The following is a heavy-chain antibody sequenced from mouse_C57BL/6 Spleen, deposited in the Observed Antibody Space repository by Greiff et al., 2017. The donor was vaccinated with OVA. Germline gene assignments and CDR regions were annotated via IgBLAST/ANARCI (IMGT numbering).Heavy chain of an antibody. J-gene: IGHJ4*01. CDR3: ARHAGYGSSFPYAMDY. Sequence: EVHLVESGGGLVQPGESLKLSCESNEYEFPSHDMSWVRKTPETRLELVAAINSDGGSTYYPDTMERRFIISRDNTKKTLYLQMSSLRSEDTALYYCARHAGYGSSFPYAMDYWGQGTSVTVSS. CDR2: INSDGGST. V-gene: IGHV5-2*01. CDR1: EYEFPSHD. D-gene: IGHD1-1*01.